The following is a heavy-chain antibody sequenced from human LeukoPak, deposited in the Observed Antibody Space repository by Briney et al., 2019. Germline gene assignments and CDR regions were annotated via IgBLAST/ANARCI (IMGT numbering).Heavy chain of an antibody. Sequence: SETLSLTCTVSGGSISSGGYYWSWIRQPPGKGLEWIGYIYHSGSTYYNPSPKSRVTISVDRSKNQFSLKLSSVTAADTAVYYCARSITIFGVVQYYFDYWGQGTLVTVSS. CDR3: ARSITIFGVVQYYFDY. CDR1: GGSISSGGYY. J-gene: IGHJ4*02. V-gene: IGHV4-30-2*01. CDR2: IYHSGST. D-gene: IGHD3-3*01.